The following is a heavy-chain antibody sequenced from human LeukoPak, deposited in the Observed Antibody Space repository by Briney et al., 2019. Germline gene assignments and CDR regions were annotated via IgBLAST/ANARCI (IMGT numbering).Heavy chain of an antibody. CDR1: GFTFGDYA. CDR2: IRGKAHGGTT. J-gene: IGHJ4*02. CDR3: TSAGGDIVVVPAAIPSVH. Sequence: GGSLRLSCIASGFTFGDYAMSWFRQAPGKGLEWVGMIRGKAHGGTTEYAASVKGRFTISRDDSKSIAYLQMNSLKTEDTAVYFCTSAGGDIVVVPAAIPSVHCGQGTMVTVSS. D-gene: IGHD2-2*01. V-gene: IGHV3-49*03.